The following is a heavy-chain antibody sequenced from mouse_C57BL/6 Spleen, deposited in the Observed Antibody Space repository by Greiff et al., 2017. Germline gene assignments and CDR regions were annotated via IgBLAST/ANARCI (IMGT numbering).Heavy chain of an antibody. D-gene: IGHD2-4*01. V-gene: IGHV5-9*01. J-gene: IGHJ2*01. Sequence: EVKVEESGGGLVKPGGSLKLSCAASGFTFRSYTMSWVRQTPETRLEWVATMSGGGGNTYYPDSVKGRFTISRDNAKNTLYLQMSSLRSEDTALYYCARQDDSYFDYWGQGTTLTVSS. CDR3: ARQDDSYFDY. CDR2: MSGGGGNT. CDR1: GFTFRSYT.